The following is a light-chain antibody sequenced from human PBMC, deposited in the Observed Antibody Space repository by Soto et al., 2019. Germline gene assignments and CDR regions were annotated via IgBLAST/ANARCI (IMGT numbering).Light chain of an antibody. V-gene: IGKV3-20*01. J-gene: IGKJ2*01. CDR3: QQYGPSPPYT. CDR1: QSSSTIY. CDR2: GAS. Sequence: EIVLTQSPGTLSLSPGERATLACGASQSSSTIYLPGYQQKPSQAPRLLLDGASSRYTGIPDRFSGSGSGTDFPLTISRLEPEDGAVYYCQQYGPSPPYTFGQGTTLEIK.